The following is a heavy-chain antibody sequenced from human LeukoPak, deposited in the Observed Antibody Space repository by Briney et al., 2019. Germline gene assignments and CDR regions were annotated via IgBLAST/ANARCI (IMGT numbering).Heavy chain of an antibody. CDR3: ARDRPILGYCSSTSCYGDYYFDY. J-gene: IGHJ4*02. V-gene: IGHV4-39*07. Sequence: PSETLSLTCTVSGGSISSSSYYWGWIRQPPGKGLEWIGRIYTSGSTNYNPSLKSRVTMSVDTSKNQFSLKLSSVTAADTAVYYCARDRPILGYCSSTSCYGDYYFDYWGQGTLVTVSS. CDR1: GGSISSSSYY. CDR2: IYTSGST. D-gene: IGHD2-2*01.